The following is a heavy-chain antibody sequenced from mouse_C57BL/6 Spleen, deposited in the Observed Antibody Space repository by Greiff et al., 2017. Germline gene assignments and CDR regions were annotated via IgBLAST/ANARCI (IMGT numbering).Heavy chain of an antibody. CDR1: GYTFTSYG. CDR3: AREEVSYYAMDY. CDR2: IYPRSGNT. Sequence: QVQLKESGAELARPGASVKLSCKASGYTFTSYGISWVKQRTGQGLEWIGEIYPRSGNTYYNEKFKGKATLTADKSSSTAYMELRSLTSEDSAVYFCAREEVSYYAMDYWGQGTSVTVSS. D-gene: IGHD2-14*01. V-gene: IGHV1-81*01. J-gene: IGHJ4*01.